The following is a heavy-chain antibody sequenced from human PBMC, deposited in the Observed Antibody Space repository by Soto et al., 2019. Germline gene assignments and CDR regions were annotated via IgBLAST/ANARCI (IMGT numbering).Heavy chain of an antibody. J-gene: IGHJ6*02. Sequence: SGYTFSSYDINWVRQATGQGLEGMGWMNPNSGNTGYAQKFQGRVTMTRNTSISTAYMELSSRRSEDTAVYYCARGGYIVVVPAAIQIRYYYYGMDVWGQGTTVTVSS. D-gene: IGHD2-2*02. CDR3: ARGGYIVVVPAAIQIRYYYYGMDV. V-gene: IGHV1-8*01. CDR2: MNPNSGNT. CDR1: GYTFSSYD.